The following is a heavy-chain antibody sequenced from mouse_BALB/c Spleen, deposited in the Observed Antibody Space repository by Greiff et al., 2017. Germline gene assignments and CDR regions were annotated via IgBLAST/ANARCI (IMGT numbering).Heavy chain of an antibody. Sequence: QVQLQQSGPELVKPGASVKISCKASGYAFSSSWMNWVKQRPGQGLEWIGRIYPGDGDTNYNGKFKGKATLTADKSSSTAYMQLSSLTSVDSAVYFCARGGYYGWFAYWGQGTLVTVAA. CDR1: GYAFSSSW. J-gene: IGHJ3*01. V-gene: IGHV1-82*01. CDR2: IYPGDGDT. D-gene: IGHD1-1*01. CDR3: ARGGYYGWFAY.